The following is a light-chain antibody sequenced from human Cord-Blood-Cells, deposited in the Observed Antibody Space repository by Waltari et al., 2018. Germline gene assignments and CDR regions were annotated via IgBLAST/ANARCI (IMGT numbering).Light chain of an antibody. CDR3: CSYAGSSTWV. J-gene: IGLJ3*02. V-gene: IGLV2-23*01. Sequence: QSALTQPASVSGSPGQSITISCTGTSSDVGSYNLVSWYPPPPGKAPKLMIYEGSQRPSGVSNRFSGSKSGNTASLTISGLQAEDEADYYCCSYAGSSTWVFGGGTKLTVL. CDR1: SSDVGSYNL. CDR2: EGS.